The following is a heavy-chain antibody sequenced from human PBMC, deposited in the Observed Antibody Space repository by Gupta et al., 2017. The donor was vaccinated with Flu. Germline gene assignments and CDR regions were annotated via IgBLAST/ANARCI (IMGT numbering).Heavy chain of an antibody. D-gene: IGHD6-19*01. CDR3: ARDGSGRSFQI. Sequence: QVRLHESGPRLVKPSETLSLTCIVSGCSIGTEYWSWIRQPPGEGLEWIGYTYKSGTTEYNPTLKSRVAISVDSFKNQFSLRVSFVTAADTAVYYCARDGSGRSFQIWGQGTMVTVSS. J-gene: IGHJ3*02. V-gene: IGHV4-4*08. CDR2: TYKSGTT. CDR1: GCSIGTEY.